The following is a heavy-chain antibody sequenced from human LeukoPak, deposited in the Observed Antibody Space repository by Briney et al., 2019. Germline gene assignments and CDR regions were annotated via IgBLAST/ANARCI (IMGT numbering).Heavy chain of an antibody. V-gene: IGHV3-66*01. CDR3: ATRSDSVAVAFDI. Sequence: GSLRLSCAASGFTFSSCSMNWVRQAPGKGLEWVSVIYSGGSTYYADSVKGRFTISRDNSKNTLYLQMNSLRAEDTAVYYCATRSDSVAVAFDIWGQGTMVTVSS. D-gene: IGHD6-19*01. CDR1: GFTFSSCS. J-gene: IGHJ3*02. CDR2: IYSGGST.